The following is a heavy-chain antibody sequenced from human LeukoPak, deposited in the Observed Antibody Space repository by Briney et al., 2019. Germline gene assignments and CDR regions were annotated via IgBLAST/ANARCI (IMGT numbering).Heavy chain of an antibody. CDR3: AKGLRESSSRYDAFDI. Sequence: GGSLRLSCAASGFTFSSYAMTWVRQAPGKGLEWVSAISGSGGTTYYADSVKGRFTISRDNSKNTLYLQMNSLRAEDTAVYYCAKGLRESSSRYDAFDIWGQGTMVTVSS. V-gene: IGHV3-23*01. J-gene: IGHJ3*02. CDR1: GFTFSSYA. D-gene: IGHD6-13*01. CDR2: ISGSGGTT.